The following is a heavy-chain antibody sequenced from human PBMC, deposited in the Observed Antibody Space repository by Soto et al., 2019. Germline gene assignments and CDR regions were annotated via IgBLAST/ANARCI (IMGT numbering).Heavy chain of an antibody. CDR3: ARDRGTITGTTAPSDY. D-gene: IGHD1-20*01. CDR2: ISYDGSNK. J-gene: IGHJ4*02. CDR1: GFTFSSYA. Sequence: PGGSLRLSCAASGFTFSSYAMHWVRQAPGKGLEWVAVISYDGSNKYYADSVKGRFTISRDNSKNTLYLQMNSLRAEDTAVYYCARDRGTITGTTAPSDYWGQGTLVTVSS. V-gene: IGHV3-30-3*01.